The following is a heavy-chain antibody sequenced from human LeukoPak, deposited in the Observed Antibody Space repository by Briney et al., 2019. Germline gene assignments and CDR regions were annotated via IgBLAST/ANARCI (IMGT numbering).Heavy chain of an antibody. CDR2: ISSSSSTI. V-gene: IGHV3-48*01. CDR1: GFTFSSYS. D-gene: IGHD1-26*01. Sequence: GGSLRLSCAASGFTFSSYSMNWVRQAPGKGMEWVSYISSSSSTIYYADSVKGRFTISRDNAKNSLYLQMNSLRAEDTAVYYCARGLKFIVGAVYFQHWGQGTLVTVSS. CDR3: ARGLKFIVGAVYFQH. J-gene: IGHJ1*01.